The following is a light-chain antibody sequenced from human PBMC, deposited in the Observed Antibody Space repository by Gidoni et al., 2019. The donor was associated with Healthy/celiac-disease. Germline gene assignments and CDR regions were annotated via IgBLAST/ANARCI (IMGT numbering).Light chain of an antibody. CDR2: DAS. J-gene: IGKJ4*01. CDR1: QSVSSD. V-gene: IGKV3-11*01. Sequence: EIVLTQSPATLSFSPGERATLSCRASQSVSSDLAWYQQKPGQAPRLLIYDASNRATGIPARFSGSGSGTDFTLTISSLEPEDFAVYYCQQRSNWLLTFGGGTKVEIK. CDR3: QQRSNWLLT.